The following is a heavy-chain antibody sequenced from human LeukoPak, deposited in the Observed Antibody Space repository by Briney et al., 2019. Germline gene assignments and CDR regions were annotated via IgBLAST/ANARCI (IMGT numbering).Heavy chain of an antibody. J-gene: IGHJ4*02. Sequence: ASVKVSCKASGYTFTSYGIGWVRQAPGQGLEWMGGIIPIFGTANYAQKFQGRVTITTDESTSTAYMELSSLRSEDTAVYYCARGLDSSGYSMAYWGQGTLVTVSS. CDR2: IIPIFGTA. CDR1: GYTFTSYG. CDR3: ARGLDSSGYSMAY. D-gene: IGHD3-22*01. V-gene: IGHV1-69*05.